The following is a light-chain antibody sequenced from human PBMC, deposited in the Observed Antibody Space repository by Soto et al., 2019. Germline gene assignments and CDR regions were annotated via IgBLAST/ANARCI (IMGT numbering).Light chain of an antibody. CDR3: QQYHTTPNT. CDR2: WAS. CDR1: QSVFYSGNNKNY. V-gene: IGKV4-1*01. J-gene: IGKJ2*01. Sequence: DFVMAQSPASLALSLGERATIDCKSSQSVFYSGNNKNYLAWYQQRPGQPPKLLIYWASTRESGVPDRFSGSGYGTDFTLTISNLQPEDVAGYYCQQYHTTPNTFGQGTRLEIK.